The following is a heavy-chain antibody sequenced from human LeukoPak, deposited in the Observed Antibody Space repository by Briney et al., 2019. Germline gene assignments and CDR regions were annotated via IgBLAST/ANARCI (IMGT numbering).Heavy chain of an antibody. V-gene: IGHV4-31*03. D-gene: IGHD5-12*01. J-gene: IGHJ4*02. CDR2: IYYSGST. Sequence: PSETLSLTCTVSGGSISSSDYYWGWIRQPPGKGLEWIGYIYYSGSTYYNPSLKSRVTISVDTSKNQFSLKLSSVTAADTAVYYCARGIVATMLTPNYYFDYWGQGTLVTVSS. CDR3: ARGIVATMLTPNYYFDY. CDR1: GGSISSSDYY.